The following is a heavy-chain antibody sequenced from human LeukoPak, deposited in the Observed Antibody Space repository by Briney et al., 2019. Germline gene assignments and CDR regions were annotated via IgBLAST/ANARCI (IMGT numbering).Heavy chain of an antibody. V-gene: IGHV4-34*01. J-gene: IGHJ5*02. CDR2: INHSGST. CDR3: ARGAVLRFLEWLRAPSWFDP. CDR1: GGSFSGYY. D-gene: IGHD3-3*01. Sequence: SETLSLTCAVYGGSFSGYYWSWIRHPPGKGLEWIGEINHSGSTNYNPSLKSRVTISVDTSKNQFSLKLSSVTAADTAVCYWARGAVLRFLEWLRAPSWFDPWGQGTLVTVSS.